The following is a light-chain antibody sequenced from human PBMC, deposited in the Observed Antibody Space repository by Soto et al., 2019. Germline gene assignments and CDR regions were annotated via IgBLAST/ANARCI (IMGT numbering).Light chain of an antibody. CDR2: GAS. CDR3: QQSYNTPALT. CDR1: QRISNF. J-gene: IGKJ4*01. V-gene: IGKV1-39*01. Sequence: DIQMTQSPSSLSASVGARVTITCRASQRISNFLNWYQQKPGKAPKLLIYGASNLQSGVPSRFSGSGSGTHFTLTISGLQPDDFATCYCQQSYNTPALTFGGGTKVDIK.